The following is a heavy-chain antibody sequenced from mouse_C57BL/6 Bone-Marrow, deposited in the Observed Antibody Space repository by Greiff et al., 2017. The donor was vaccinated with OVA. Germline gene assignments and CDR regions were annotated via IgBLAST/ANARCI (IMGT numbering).Heavy chain of an antibody. V-gene: IGHV14-4*01. D-gene: IGHD2-3*01. CDR3: DGYYY. Sequence: EVQRVESGAELVRPGASVKLSCTASGINIKDDYMHWVKQRREQGLEWIGWIDPENGDTEYASKFQGKATITVDTSSNTAYLQLSSLTSEDTAVYYCDGYYYWGQGTTLTVSS. CDR1: GINIKDDY. CDR2: IDPENGDT. J-gene: IGHJ2*01.